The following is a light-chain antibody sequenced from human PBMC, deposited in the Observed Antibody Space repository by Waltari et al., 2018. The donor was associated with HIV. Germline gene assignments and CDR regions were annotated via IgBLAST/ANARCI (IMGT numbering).Light chain of an antibody. J-gene: IGLJ2*01. Sequence: QSVLTQPPSVSGAPGQRVTISCTGSSSNIGAGYDVHWYQQLPGTAPKLLIYANINRPSGVPDRFSGSKSGSSASLAITGLQAEDEAHYYCQSFVSSLTTSGVIFGGGTKLTVL. CDR1: SSNIGAGYD. V-gene: IGLV1-40*01. CDR3: QSFVSSLTTSGVI. CDR2: ANI.